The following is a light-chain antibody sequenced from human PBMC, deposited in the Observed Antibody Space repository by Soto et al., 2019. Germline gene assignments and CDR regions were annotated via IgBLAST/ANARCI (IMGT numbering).Light chain of an antibody. CDR3: QHYVTFPLA. J-gene: IGKJ4*01. CDR1: RGIGST. CDR2: DTS. V-gene: IGKV3-15*01. Sequence: EVVMTQSPATLSVSPGERATLSCRASRGIGSTLAWYQQKPGQTPRLLIYDTSTRATGVPARFIGSASGTEFTLTITRLQSEDFAICYCQHYVTFPLAFGGGTRVEIK.